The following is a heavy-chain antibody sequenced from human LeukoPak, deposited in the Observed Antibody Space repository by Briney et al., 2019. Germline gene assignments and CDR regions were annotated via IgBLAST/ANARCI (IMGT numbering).Heavy chain of an antibody. CDR1: GGSISSGDYY. J-gene: IGHJ4*02. Sequence: PSETLSLTCTVSGGSISSGDYYWSWIRQPPGKGLEWIGYIYYSGTTYYNPSLKSRVTISVDTSKNQLSLKLRFVTAADTAVYYCARKTKQYLTDYWGQGTLVTVSS. CDR3: ARKTKQYLTDY. V-gene: IGHV4-30-4*01. CDR2: IYYSGTT. D-gene: IGHD2-2*02.